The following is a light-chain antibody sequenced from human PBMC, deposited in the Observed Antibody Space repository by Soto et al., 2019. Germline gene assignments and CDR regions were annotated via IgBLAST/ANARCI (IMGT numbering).Light chain of an antibody. CDR3: QQYNSYRWT. Sequence: DIQMTQSPSTLSASVGDRVTITCRASQSISSWLAWYQQKPGKAPKLLIYKASSLESGVPSRFSGSGSGTEFTLTISSLQPDDFATYSCQQYNSYRWTFGKGTKVDIK. J-gene: IGKJ1*01. CDR2: KAS. V-gene: IGKV1-5*03. CDR1: QSISSW.